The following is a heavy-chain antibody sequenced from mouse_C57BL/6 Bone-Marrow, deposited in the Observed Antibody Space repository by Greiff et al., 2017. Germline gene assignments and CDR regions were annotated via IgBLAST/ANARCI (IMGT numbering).Heavy chain of an antibody. CDR3: ARSLLWPSGIFAY. CDR1: GYTFTSYW. Sequence: QVQLQQPGAELVKPGASVKMSCTASGYTFTSYWITWVKQRPGQGLEWIGDIYPGSGSTNYNEKFKSKATLTVDTSSSTAYMQLSSLTSEDSAVSYGARSLLWPSGIFAYWGQGTLVTVSA. J-gene: IGHJ3*01. V-gene: IGHV1-55*01. CDR2: IYPGSGST. D-gene: IGHD2-10*01.